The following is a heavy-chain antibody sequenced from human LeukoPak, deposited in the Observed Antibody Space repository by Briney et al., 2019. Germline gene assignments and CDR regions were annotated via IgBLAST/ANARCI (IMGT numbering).Heavy chain of an antibody. J-gene: IGHJ4*02. CDR1: GDSINNYY. D-gene: IGHD3-22*01. CDR3: AGLYYYDSSGFFYYFDY. CDR2: VYSDGNT. Sequence: SETLSLTCTVSGDSINNYYWNWIRQPAGKGLEWIGRVYSDGNTNYNPSPKSRVTMSVDTSKSQVSLKLTSVTAADTAWYYCAGLYYYDSSGFFYYFDYWGQGALVTVSS. V-gene: IGHV4-4*07.